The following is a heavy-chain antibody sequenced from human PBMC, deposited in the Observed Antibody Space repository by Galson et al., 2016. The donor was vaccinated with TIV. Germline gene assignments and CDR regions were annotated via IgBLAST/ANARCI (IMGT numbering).Heavy chain of an antibody. Sequence: RQSAGKRLEWIGRIYSSGGTNHNPSLQSRVTMSVDTSKNHLTLKMTSVTAADTAVYYCVRDSGIAMPGTAGDVWGQGTTVIVTS. J-gene: IGHJ6*02. CDR3: VRDSGIAMPGTAGDV. CDR2: IYSSGGT. D-gene: IGHD6-19*01. V-gene: IGHV4-4*07.